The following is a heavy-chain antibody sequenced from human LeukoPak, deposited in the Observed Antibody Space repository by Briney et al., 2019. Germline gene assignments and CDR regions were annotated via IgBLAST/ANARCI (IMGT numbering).Heavy chain of an antibody. J-gene: IGHJ4*02. CDR3: AKGLRYFDWYDY. CDR2: ISGSGVST. CDR1: GFTFSNYA. D-gene: IGHD3-9*01. V-gene: IGHV3-23*01. Sequence: GGSLRLSCAASGFTFSNYAMNWVRQAPGKGLQWVSTISGSGVSTYFADSVKGRFTVSRDNSKNTLYLQMNSLRAEGTAVYYCAKGLRYFDWYDYWGQGTLVTVSS.